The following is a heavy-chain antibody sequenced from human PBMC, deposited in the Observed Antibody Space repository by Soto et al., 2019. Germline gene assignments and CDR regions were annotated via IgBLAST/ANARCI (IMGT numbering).Heavy chain of an antibody. D-gene: IGHD1-7*01. Sequence: SVKVSCKASGYTFTGYYMHWVRQAPGQGLEWMGWINPNSGGTNYAQKFQGWVTMTRDTSISTAYMELSRLRSDDTAVYYCARSDNCNSNDYYYGRDVWGQGTTVTVSS. CDR2: INPNSGGT. CDR3: ARSDNCNSNDYYYGRDV. J-gene: IGHJ6*02. CDR1: GYTFTGYY. V-gene: IGHV1-2*04.